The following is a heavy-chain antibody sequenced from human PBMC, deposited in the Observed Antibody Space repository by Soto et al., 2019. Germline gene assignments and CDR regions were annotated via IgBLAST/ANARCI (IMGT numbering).Heavy chain of an antibody. D-gene: IGHD3-9*01. V-gene: IGHV1-18*04. Sequence: ASVKVSCKASGYTFTSYGISWVRQAPGQGLEWMGWISAYNGNTNYAQKLQGRVTMTTDTSTSTAYMELRSLRSDDTAVYYCARDADILTGYLNFDYWGQGTLVTVS. CDR3: ARDADILTGYLNFDY. J-gene: IGHJ4*02. CDR1: GYTFTSYG. CDR2: ISAYNGNT.